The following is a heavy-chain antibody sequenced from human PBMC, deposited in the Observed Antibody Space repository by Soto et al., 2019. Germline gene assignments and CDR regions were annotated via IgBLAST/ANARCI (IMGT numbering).Heavy chain of an antibody. D-gene: IGHD2-2*01. V-gene: IGHV1-69*02. CDR2: IIPIINVA. CDR3: ARAGCSVTSCYAFDI. Sequence: QVQLVQSGAEVKKPGSSVKVSCKTSGGTSSSYTIIWVRQAPGKGLEWMGRIIPIINVANYAQKFQGRVTITADKSTNTAYMELSSLKSDDTAVYYCARAGCSVTSCYAFDIWGQGTMVTVSS. CDR1: GGTSSSYT. J-gene: IGHJ3*02.